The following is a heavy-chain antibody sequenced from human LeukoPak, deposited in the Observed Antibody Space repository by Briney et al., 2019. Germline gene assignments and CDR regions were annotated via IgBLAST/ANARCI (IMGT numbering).Heavy chain of an antibody. D-gene: IGHD3-22*01. V-gene: IGHV3-48*01. CDR1: GFTFSSYA. J-gene: IGHJ5*02. Sequence: GGSLRLSCAASGFTFSSYAMSWVRQAPGKGLEWVSYISSSSITIYYADSVKGRLTISRDNAKTSLYLQMNSLRAEDTAVYYCARDPIAYYYDSSGYPNLNWFDPWGQGTLVTVSS. CDR2: ISSSSITI. CDR3: ARDPIAYYYDSSGYPNLNWFDP.